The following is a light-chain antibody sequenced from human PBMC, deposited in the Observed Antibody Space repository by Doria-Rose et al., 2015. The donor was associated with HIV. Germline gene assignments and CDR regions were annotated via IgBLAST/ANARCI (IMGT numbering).Light chain of an antibody. J-gene: IGKJ3*01. CDR1: QSLLYTSKNY. CDR2: WSS. CDR3: QQYYDTPS. V-gene: IGKV4-1*01. Sequence: TQSPESLGMSLGERATLNCKSNQSLLYTSKNYLAWYQQKPGQPPKLLIYWSSTRQSGFPARFSGSGSGTDITLTISSLEAEDVAVYYCQQYYDTPSFGPGTTVDIK.